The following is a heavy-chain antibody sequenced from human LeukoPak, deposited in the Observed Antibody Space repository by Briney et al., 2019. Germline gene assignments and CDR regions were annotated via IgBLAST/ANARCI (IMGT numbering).Heavy chain of an antibody. V-gene: IGHV1-69*13. CDR1: GGTFSSYA. Sequence: SVKVSCKASGGTFSSYAISGVRQAPGQGLEWMGGIIPIFGTANSAQKFQARVPITADDSTSTSYMELSSLRSEDTAVYYCARAQDDFWSGNYYYYYYWTSGAKGPRSPSP. D-gene: IGHD3-3*01. CDR3: ARAQDDFWSGNYYYYYYWTS. CDR2: IIPIFGTA. J-gene: IGHJ6*03.